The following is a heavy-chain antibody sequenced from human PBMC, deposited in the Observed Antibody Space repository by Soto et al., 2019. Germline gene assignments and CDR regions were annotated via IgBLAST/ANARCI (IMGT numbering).Heavy chain of an antibody. CDR2: ISWNSGSI. D-gene: IGHD2-2*01. Sequence: PGGSLRLSCAASGFTFDDYAMHWVRQAPGKGLEWVSGISWNSGSIGYADSVKGRFTISRDNAKNSLHLQMNSLRAEDTALYYCAKSSLGYCSSTSCYPDVWGKGTTVTVSS. CDR3: AKSSLGYCSSTSCYPDV. J-gene: IGHJ6*04. V-gene: IGHV3-9*01. CDR1: GFTFDDYA.